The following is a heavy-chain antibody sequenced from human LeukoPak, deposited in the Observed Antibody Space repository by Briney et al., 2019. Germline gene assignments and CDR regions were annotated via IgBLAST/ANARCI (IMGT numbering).Heavy chain of an antibody. CDR2: ISSSGSTI. CDR3: ARDRDSSSWYDDAFDI. CDR1: GFTFSDYY. D-gene: IGHD6-13*01. Sequence: PGGSLRLSCAASGFTFSDYYMSWIRQAPGKGLEWVSYISSSGSTIYYADSVKGRFTISRDNAKNSLYLQMNSLRAEDTAVYYCARDRDSSSWYDDAFDIWGQGTMVTVSS. V-gene: IGHV3-11*04. J-gene: IGHJ3*02.